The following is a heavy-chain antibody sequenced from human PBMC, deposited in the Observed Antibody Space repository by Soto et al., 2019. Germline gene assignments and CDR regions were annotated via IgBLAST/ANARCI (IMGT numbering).Heavy chain of an antibody. J-gene: IGHJ6*02. CDR1: GFTFSSYA. CDR3: ARVVRYFDTPYGMDV. V-gene: IGHV3-23*01. D-gene: IGHD3-9*01. Sequence: GGSLRLSCAASGFTFSSYAMSWVRQAPGKGLEWVSGIGGSGGNTYYADSVKGRFTISRDNSKNTLSLQMNSLRAEDTAEYYCARVVRYFDTPYGMDVWGQGTTVTVSS. CDR2: IGGSGGNT.